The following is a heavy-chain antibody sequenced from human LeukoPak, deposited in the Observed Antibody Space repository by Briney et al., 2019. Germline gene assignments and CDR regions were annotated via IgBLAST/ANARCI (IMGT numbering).Heavy chain of an antibody. Sequence: ASVKVSCKTSGYSENFYGITWVRQVAGQGLEWMGWISAQHGQTEYAPNSQDRVTMTTDTYTNTAYMELRSLRSDDTAVYYCARDQAARRNWNDGGDGFDPWGQGTLVTVSS. CDR3: ARDQAARRNWNDGGDGFDP. J-gene: IGHJ5*02. CDR2: ISAQHGQT. V-gene: IGHV1-18*01. CDR1: GYSENFYG. D-gene: IGHD1-1*01.